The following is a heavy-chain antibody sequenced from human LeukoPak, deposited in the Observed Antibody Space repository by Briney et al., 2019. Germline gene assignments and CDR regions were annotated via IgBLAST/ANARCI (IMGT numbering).Heavy chain of an antibody. D-gene: IGHD3-10*01. Sequence: ASVKVSCKASGYTFTSYGISWVRQAPGQGLEWMGWTSAYNGNTNYAQKLQGRVTMTTDTSTSTAYMELRSLRSDDTAVYYCARGITMVRGVDHNWFDPWGQGTLVTVSS. J-gene: IGHJ5*02. CDR1: GYTFTSYG. V-gene: IGHV1-18*04. CDR3: ARGITMVRGVDHNWFDP. CDR2: TSAYNGNT.